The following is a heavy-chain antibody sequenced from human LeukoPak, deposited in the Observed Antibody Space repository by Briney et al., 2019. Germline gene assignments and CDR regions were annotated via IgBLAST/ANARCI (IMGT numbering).Heavy chain of an antibody. CDR1: GGSISSYY. J-gene: IGHJ4*02. CDR3: ARAANYDFWSGYYHFDY. Sequence: SETLSLTCTLSGGSISSYYWSWIRQPPGKGLEWIGYIYCSGSTNYNPSLKSRVTISVDTSKNQFSLKLSSVTAADTAVYYCARAANYDFWSGYYHFDYWGQGTLVTVSS. D-gene: IGHD3-3*01. CDR2: IYCSGST. V-gene: IGHV4-59*01.